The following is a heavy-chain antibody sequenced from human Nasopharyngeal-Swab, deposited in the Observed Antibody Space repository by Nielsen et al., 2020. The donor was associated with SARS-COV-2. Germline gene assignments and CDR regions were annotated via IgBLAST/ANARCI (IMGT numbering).Heavy chain of an antibody. J-gene: IGHJ4*02. Sequence: SETLSLTCTVSGGSISSYYWSWIRQPPGKGLEWIGYIYYSGSTNYNPSLKSRVTISVDTSKNQFSLKLSSVTAADTAVYYCARDFRFGELSDLGYWGQGTLVTVSS. V-gene: IGHV4-59*13. CDR2: IYYSGST. D-gene: IGHD3-10*01. CDR1: GGSISSYY. CDR3: ARDFRFGELSDLGY.